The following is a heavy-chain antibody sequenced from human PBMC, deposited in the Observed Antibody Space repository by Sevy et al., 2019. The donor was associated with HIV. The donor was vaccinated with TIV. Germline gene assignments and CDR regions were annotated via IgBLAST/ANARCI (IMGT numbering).Heavy chain of an antibody. J-gene: IGHJ6*02. CDR2: ISGGGGNT. CDR3: ARKYHDTSGYPRYSMDV. Sequence: GGSLRLSCAASGFTFSTYAMYWVRQAPGKGLEYGSAISGGGGNTYYGTSVKGRFTVSRDNAKNTLYLQMGSLRAEDMAVYFCARKYHDTSGYPRYSMDVWGQGTTVTVSS. V-gene: IGHV3-64*01. CDR1: GFTFSTYA. D-gene: IGHD3-22*01.